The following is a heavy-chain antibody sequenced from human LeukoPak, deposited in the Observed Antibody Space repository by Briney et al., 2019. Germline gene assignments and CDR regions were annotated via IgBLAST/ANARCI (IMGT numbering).Heavy chain of an antibody. CDR3: ARDPSNTSGWKTWFDT. CDR2: TSGYNGDT. J-gene: IGHJ5*02. V-gene: IGHV1-18*01. D-gene: IGHD6-19*01. Sequence: GASVKVSCKASGYTFTSYGISWVRQAPGQGLEWVGWTSGYNGDTNYAQKLQGRVTMTTDTSTTTAYMELRSLRSDDTAFYYCARDPSNTSGWKTWFDTWGQGTLVTVSS. CDR1: GYTFTSYG.